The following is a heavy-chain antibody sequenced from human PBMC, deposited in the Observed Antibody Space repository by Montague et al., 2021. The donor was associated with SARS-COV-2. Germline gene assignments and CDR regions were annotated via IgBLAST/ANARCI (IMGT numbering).Heavy chain of an antibody. CDR1: GGSISGGGYY. J-gene: IGHJ6*02. D-gene: IGHD5-24*01. Sequence: TLSLTRTVSGGSISGGGYYWSWIRQHPGKGLEWIGYIYYSGSTFYNPSLKSRVTISVDTSKNQFSLKLSSVTAADTAVYYCARDSAEMATMGVYYYYGKDVWGQGTTVTVSS. CDR3: ARDSAEMATMGVYYYYGKDV. V-gene: IGHV4-31*03. CDR2: IYYSGST.